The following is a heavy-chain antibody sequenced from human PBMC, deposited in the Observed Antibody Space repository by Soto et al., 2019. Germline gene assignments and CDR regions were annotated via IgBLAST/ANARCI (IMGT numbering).Heavy chain of an antibody. Sequence: GGSLGLSPAVSGFTFSSHAVRWVRPTRGEELECVSSITGSGDSTYYADSVKGRFTISRDKSTSTLYLQMNSLRAEDTAVYYCAKDLQFSGWLSAQTFDYWGQGTQVTVSS. CDR1: GFTFSSHA. CDR2: ITGSGDST. D-gene: IGHD6-19*01. CDR3: AKDLQFSGWLSAQTFDY. V-gene: IGHV3-23*01. J-gene: IGHJ4*02.